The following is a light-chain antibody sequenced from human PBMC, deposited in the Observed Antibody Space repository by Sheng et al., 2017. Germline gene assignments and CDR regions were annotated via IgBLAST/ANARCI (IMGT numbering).Light chain of an antibody. V-gene: IGLV2-8*01. CDR2: EVS. J-gene: IGLJ1*01. CDR3: SSYTSSTTGV. CDR1: SSDVGFYDY. Sequence: QSALTQPPSASGSPGQSITISCTGTSSDVGFYDYVSWYRQHPGKAPKLMIYEVSERPSGVPDRFSGSKSGNTASLTVSGLQAEDEADYYCSSYTSSTTGVFGTGTKVTVL.